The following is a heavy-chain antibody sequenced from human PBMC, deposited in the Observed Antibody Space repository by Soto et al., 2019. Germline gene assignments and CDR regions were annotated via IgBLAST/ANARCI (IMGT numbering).Heavy chain of an antibody. CDR1: GYTFGGYY. CDR3: ARVMRPLVRVAFGI. V-gene: IGHV1-2*02. Sequence: ASVKVSCKASGYTFGGYYMHWVRQAPGQGLEWMGWINPNTGTTNYTQKFQGRVTMTRDTSIDTAFMELSRLRFDDTAVYFCARVMRPLVRVAFGIWGQGTMVTVSS. D-gene: IGHD6-25*01. J-gene: IGHJ3*02. CDR2: INPNTGTT.